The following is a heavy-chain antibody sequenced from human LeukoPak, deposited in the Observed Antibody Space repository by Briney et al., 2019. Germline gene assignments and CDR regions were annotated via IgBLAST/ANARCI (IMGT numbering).Heavy chain of an antibody. D-gene: IGHD3-16*01. CDR1: GGSFSGYQ. Sequence: SETLSLTCAVYGGSFSGYQWSWIRQPPGKGLESIGEINHSGSTNYNPSLKSRVTISVDTSKNQFSLRLSSVTAADTAVYYCARPGQWGSLYYGMDVWGQGTTVTVS. CDR3: ARPGQWGSLYYGMDV. CDR2: INHSGST. V-gene: IGHV4-34*01. J-gene: IGHJ6*02.